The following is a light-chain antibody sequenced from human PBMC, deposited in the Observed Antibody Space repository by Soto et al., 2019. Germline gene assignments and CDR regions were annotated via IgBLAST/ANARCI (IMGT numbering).Light chain of an antibody. J-gene: IGKJ1*01. CDR2: GAS. V-gene: IGKV1-9*01. CDR1: LGISSN. Sequence: QLTQSPSSLSASVGDRVTITCRASLGISSNLAWYQQKPGRAPKLLIFGASTLQSGVPSRFSGSGSGTDFTLTISSLQPEDFATYFCQKLNAYPPWTFDQGTKVEIK. CDR3: QKLNAYPPWT.